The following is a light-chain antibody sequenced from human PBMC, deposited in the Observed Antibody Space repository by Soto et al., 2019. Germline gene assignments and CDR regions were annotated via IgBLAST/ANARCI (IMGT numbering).Light chain of an antibody. CDR3: QQYNNWPPT. CDR1: ESVGRH. Sequence: GVKQSPATLSVSPGERAPLSFRASESVGRHLAWYHQKPGQAPKLLIFDASTRATGVPARFSGSGSGTEFTLTVSSLQSEDIAVYFCQQYNNWPPTFGQGTRLEVK. CDR2: DAS. J-gene: IGKJ5*01. V-gene: IGKV3-15*01.